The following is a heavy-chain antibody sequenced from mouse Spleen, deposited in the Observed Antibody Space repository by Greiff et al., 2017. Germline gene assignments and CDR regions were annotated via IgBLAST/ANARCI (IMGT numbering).Heavy chain of an antibody. V-gene: IGHV5-9-4*01. J-gene: IGHJ3*01. Sequence: EVHLVESGGGLVKPGGSLKLSCAASGFTFSSYAMSWVRQSPEKRLEWVAEISSGGSYTYYPDTVTGRFTISRDNAKNTLYLEMSSLRSEDTAMYFCARDSGTWFAYWGQGTLVTVSA. D-gene: IGHD4-1*01. CDR3: ARDSGTWFAY. CDR1: GFTFSSYA. CDR2: ISSGGSYT.